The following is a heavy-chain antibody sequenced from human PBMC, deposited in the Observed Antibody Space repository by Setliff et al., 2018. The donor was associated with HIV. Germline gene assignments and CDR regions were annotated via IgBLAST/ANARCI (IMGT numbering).Heavy chain of an antibody. Sequence: GASVKVSCKASGGTFSRLAISWVRQAPGQGLEWMGGIIPILGIANYAQKFQGRVTITADTSTSTAFMELTSLTSEDTAFYYCARAYRPRALDIWGQGTMVTVSS. V-gene: IGHV1-69*10. J-gene: IGHJ3*02. D-gene: IGHD1-26*01. CDR3: ARAYRPRALDI. CDR2: IIPILGIA. CDR1: GGTFSRLA.